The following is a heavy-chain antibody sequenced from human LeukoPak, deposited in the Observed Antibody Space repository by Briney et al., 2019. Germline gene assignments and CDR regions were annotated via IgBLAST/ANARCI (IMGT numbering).Heavy chain of an antibody. CDR1: GFTFSSYA. V-gene: IGHV3-64*01. CDR2: ISSNGGST. D-gene: IGHD3-9*01. CDR3: ARGGITYYDILTGYPPDFDY. Sequence: GGSLRLSCAASGFTFSSYAMHWVRQAPGRGLEYVSAISSNGGSTYYANSVKGRFTISRDNSKNTLYLQMGSLRAEDMAVYYCARGGITYYDILTGYPPDFDYWGQGTLVTVSS. J-gene: IGHJ4*02.